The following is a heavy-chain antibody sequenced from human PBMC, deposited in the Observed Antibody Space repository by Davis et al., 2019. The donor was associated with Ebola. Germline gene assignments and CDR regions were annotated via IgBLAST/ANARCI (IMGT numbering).Heavy chain of an antibody. CDR1: GFTFSNYA. V-gene: IGHV3-23*01. J-gene: IGHJ3*02. CDR2: ISGSGGDP. CDR3: ARGDMYQQRDDALDI. Sequence: GESLKISCAASGFTFSNYAMSWVRQAPGKGLEWVSRISGSGGDPHYADSVKGRFTISRDNAKNSLYLQMNSLRADDTAVYYSARGDMYQQRDDALDIWGQGTIITVSS. D-gene: IGHD2-2*01.